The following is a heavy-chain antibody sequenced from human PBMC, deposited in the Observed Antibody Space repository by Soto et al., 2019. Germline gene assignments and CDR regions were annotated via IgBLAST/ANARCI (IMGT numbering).Heavy chain of an antibody. CDR1: RYTFTSHG. CDR2: ISTFNGKT. V-gene: IGHV1-18*01. CDR3: ARLLTEGATFREDAFDL. Sequence: QVQLVQSGGDVKTPGDSVKVSCTSSRYTFTSHGIAWVRQAPGQGLEWMGWISTFNGKTDYAQKFEGRVTMTAYKNSRTVNMELRSLRSDDTAVYYCARLLTEGATFREDAFDLWGQGTKVIVS. D-gene: IGHD1-26*01. J-gene: IGHJ3*01.